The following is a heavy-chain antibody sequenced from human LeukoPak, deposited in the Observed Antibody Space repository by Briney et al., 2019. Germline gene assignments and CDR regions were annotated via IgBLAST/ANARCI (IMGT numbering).Heavy chain of an antibody. CDR1: GGSISSGSYY. Sequence: SETLSLTCTVSGGSISSGSYYWSWIRQPAGKGLEWIGRIYTSGSTNYNPSLKSRVTISVDTPKNQFSLKLSSVTAADTAVYYCARSGKYCSSTSCYRKFDYWGQGTLVTVSS. J-gene: IGHJ4*02. CDR2: IYTSGST. V-gene: IGHV4-61*02. CDR3: ARSGKYCSSTSCYRKFDY. D-gene: IGHD2-2*01.